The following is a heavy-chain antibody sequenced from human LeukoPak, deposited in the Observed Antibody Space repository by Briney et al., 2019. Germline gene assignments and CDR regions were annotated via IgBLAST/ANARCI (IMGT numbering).Heavy chain of an antibody. D-gene: IGHD5-24*01. CDR1: GFTLSTYD. J-gene: IGHJ2*01. Sequence: GGSLRLSCAASGFTLSTYDMSWVRQAPTKGLEWVSAIGGDGGTTYADSVKGRFTISRDSSKNTLYLQMNSLRAEDTAIYYCAKTIPYWYFDLWGHGTLVTVSS. CDR2: IGGDGGTT. V-gene: IGHV3-23*01. CDR3: AKTIPYWYFDL.